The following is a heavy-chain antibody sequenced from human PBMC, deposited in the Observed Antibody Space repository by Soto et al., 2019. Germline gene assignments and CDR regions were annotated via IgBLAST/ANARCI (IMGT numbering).Heavy chain of an antibody. CDR2: MNPNSGNT. CDR3: ARGRASSVWPPYYFDS. J-gene: IGHJ4*02. D-gene: IGHD6-19*01. V-gene: IGHV1-8*01. Sequence: QVQLVQSGAEVKKPGASVKVSCKASGYTFTSYDINWVRQATGQGLEWMGWMNPNSGNTGYAQKFQGRVTMTRNTSISTAYMELSSLRSEVTAVYYCARGRASSVWPPYYFDSWGQGTLVTLSS. CDR1: GYTFTSYD.